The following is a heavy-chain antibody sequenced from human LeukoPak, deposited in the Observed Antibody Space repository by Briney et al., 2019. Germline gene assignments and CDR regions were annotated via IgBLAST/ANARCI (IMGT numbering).Heavy chain of an antibody. Sequence: SLRLSCAASGFTFSSYWMHWVRHARGKGGVWVSRINSGGRSTKYGDSVKGRFTICRDKGKKKMYMQMNRRRAEETAVYYCASTTGTIMITFGGVIVIPTLGYWGQGTLVTVSS. V-gene: IGHV3-74*01. CDR2: INSGGRST. CDR1: GFTFSSYW. J-gene: IGHJ4*02. D-gene: IGHD3-16*02. CDR3: ASTTGTIMITFGGVIVIPTLGY.